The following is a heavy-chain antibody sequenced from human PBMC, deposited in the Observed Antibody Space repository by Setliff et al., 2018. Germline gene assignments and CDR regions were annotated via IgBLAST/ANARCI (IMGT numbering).Heavy chain of an antibody. V-gene: IGHV4-61*02. CDR3: ARAGFELGQYNWFDP. CDR2: IYVSTGST. J-gene: IGHJ5*02. Sequence: SETLSLTCTVSGDSISSGIYHWSWIRQSAGKGLEWIGRIYVSTGSTNYSPSLKSRVSTSVDRSKNQFSLNLTSVTAADTAVYYCARAGFELGQYNWFDPWGQGTLVTVSS. CDR1: GDSISSGIYH. D-gene: IGHD3-3*02.